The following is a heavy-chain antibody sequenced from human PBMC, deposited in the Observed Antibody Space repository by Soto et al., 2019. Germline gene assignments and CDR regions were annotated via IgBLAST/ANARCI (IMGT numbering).Heavy chain of an antibody. V-gene: IGHV3-30*18. CDR2: ISYDGSIK. D-gene: IGHD1-26*01. CDR3: AKGHGSYSGLYYFDS. J-gene: IGHJ4*02. CDR1: GFTFSSYG. Sequence: QVQLVESGGGVVQSGRSLRLSCAASGFTFSSYGMHWVRQAPGKGLEGVALISYDGSIKYYADSVKGRFTISRDNSKNTLYLQMNGLRPEDTTVYYCAKGHGSYSGLYYFDSWGQGTLVTVSS.